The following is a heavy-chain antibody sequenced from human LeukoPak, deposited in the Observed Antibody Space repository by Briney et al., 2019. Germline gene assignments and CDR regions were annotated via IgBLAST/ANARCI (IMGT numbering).Heavy chain of an antibody. CDR2: SYSGGSA. CDR3: AHSKRGGGYYINAFAV. Sequence: SQTLSLTWTVSGASTSAYYWSWIRQPPGKGLEWIGYSYSGGSANYNPSLKSRVTISIDTSENQFSLRLTSVTAADTAVYFCAHSKRGGGYYINAFAVWGQGALVTISS. V-gene: IGHV4-59*01. J-gene: IGHJ3*01. CDR1: GASTSAYY. D-gene: IGHD1-26*01.